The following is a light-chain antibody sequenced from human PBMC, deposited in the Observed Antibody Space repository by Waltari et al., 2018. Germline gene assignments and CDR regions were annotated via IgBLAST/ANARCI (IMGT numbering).Light chain of an antibody. CDR1: SSDIGGHNY. CDR2: EVS. Sequence: QSALTQPPSASGSPGQSVTISCTGTSSDIGGHNYVSWYQQYPGKAPKLMIYEVSQRPSGVPDRFSGSKSGNTASLTISGLQAEDEADYYCSSYSSISTVIFAAGTKLTVL. V-gene: IGLV2-8*01. CDR3: SSYSSISTVI. J-gene: IGLJ2*01.